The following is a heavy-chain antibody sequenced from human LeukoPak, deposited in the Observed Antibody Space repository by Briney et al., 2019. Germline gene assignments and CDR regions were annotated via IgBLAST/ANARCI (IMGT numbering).Heavy chain of an antibody. V-gene: IGHV3-7*03. CDR2: IKQDGSEK. CDR3: TRDTAMGRENFDY. D-gene: IGHD5-18*01. J-gene: IGHJ4*02. Sequence: GGSLRLSCAASGFTFSSYWMSWVRQAPGKGLEWVANIKQDGSEKYYVDSAKGRFTISRDNAKNSLYLQMNSLKTEDTAVYYCTRDTAMGRENFDYWGQGTLVTVSS. CDR1: GFTFSSYW.